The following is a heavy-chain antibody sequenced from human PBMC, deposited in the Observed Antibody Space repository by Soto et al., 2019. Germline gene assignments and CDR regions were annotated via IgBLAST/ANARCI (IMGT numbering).Heavy chain of an antibody. Sequence: GESLKISCKGSGYSFTSYWISWVRQKPGAGLEWMGMIDPSDSFIYYSPSFQGHVTISVDKSINTVYVQWSSLRAADTAMYYCARAPTYSRYAMGVWGQGTTVTASS. CDR2: IDPSDSFI. D-gene: IGHD2-21*01. CDR1: GYSFTSYW. J-gene: IGHJ6*02. CDR3: ARAPTYSRYAMGV. V-gene: IGHV5-10-1*01.